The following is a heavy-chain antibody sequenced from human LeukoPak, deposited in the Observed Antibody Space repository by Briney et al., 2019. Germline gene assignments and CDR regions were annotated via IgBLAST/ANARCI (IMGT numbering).Heavy chain of an antibody. CDR1: GFTFSSYG. CDR3: AKDALGSGSYYDYYYYMDV. D-gene: IGHD3-10*01. CDR2: IRYDGSNK. J-gene: IGHJ6*03. V-gene: IGHV3-30*02. Sequence: GGSLRLSCAASGFTFSSYGMHWVRQAPGKGLEWVTFIRYDGSNKYYADSVKGRFTISRDNSKNTLYLQMNSLRAEDTAVYYCAKDALGSGSYYDYYYYMDVWGKGTTVTISS.